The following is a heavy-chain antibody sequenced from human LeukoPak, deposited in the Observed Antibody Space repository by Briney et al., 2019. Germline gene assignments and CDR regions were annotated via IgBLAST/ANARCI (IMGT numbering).Heavy chain of an antibody. CDR1: GGTFSSYA. CDR2: IIPIFGTA. Sequence: SVKVSCTASGGTFSSYAISWVRQAPGQGLEWMGGIIPIFGTANYAQKFQGRVTITTDESTSTAYMELSSLRFEDTAVYYCARGRYADFWSGYSDYWGQGTLVTVSS. CDR3: ARGRYADFWSGYSDY. D-gene: IGHD3-3*01. V-gene: IGHV1-69*05. J-gene: IGHJ4*02.